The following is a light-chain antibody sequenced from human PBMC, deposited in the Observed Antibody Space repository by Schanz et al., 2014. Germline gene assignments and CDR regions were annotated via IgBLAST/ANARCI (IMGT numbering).Light chain of an antibody. Sequence: QSVLTQPPSVSGAPGQRVSISCAGNSSNIGAGYDVHWFQQHPGTAPKLLIYGNSDRPSGVPDRFSGSKSGTSASLVITDLQADDEADYVCLSYTTALAGQVFGTGTKLTVL. CDR2: GNS. CDR3: LSYTTALAGQV. CDR1: SSNIGAGYD. V-gene: IGLV1-40*01. J-gene: IGLJ1*01.